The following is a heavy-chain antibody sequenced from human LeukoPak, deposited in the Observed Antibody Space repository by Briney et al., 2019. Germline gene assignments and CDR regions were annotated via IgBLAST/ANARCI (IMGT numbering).Heavy chain of an antibody. V-gene: IGHV3-11*01. J-gene: IGHJ4*02. CDR2: ISSSGSTI. Sequence: GGSLRLSCAASGFTFSDYYMSWIRQAPGKGLEWVSYISSSGSTIYYADSVKGRFTISRDNAKNSLYLQMNSLRAEDTAVYYCARERPYYDSSGYLRYWGQGTLVTVSS. CDR3: ARERPYYDSSGYLRY. CDR1: GFTFSDYY. D-gene: IGHD3-22*01.